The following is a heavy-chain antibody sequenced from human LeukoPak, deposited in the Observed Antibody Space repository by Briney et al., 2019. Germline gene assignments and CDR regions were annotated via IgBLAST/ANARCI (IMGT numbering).Heavy chain of an antibody. CDR1: GYTFTSYD. CDR3: ARGYSSGRSKNYYYYMDV. J-gene: IGHJ6*03. CDR2: INPNSGNT. Sequence: ASVKVSCKASGYTFTSYDINWVRQATGHGLEWMGWINPNSGNTGYAQKFQGRVTMTRNTSISTAYMELSSLRSEDTAVYYCARGYSSGRSKNYYYYMDVWGKGTTVTVSS. V-gene: IGHV1-8*01. D-gene: IGHD6-19*01.